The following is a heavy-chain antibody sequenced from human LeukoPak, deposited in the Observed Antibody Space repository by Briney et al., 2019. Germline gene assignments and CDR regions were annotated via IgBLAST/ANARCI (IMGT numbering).Heavy chain of an antibody. CDR1: GFTFSSYG. CDR3: ARDPAASRPYYFDY. CDR2: ISYDGSNK. Sequence: GRSLRLSCGASGFTFSSYGMHWVRQAPGKGLEWVAVISYDGSNKYYGDSVKGRFTISRDNSKNTLYLQMNSLRAEDTAVYYCARDPAASRPYYFDYWGQGTLVTVSS. D-gene: IGHD6-25*01. J-gene: IGHJ4*02. V-gene: IGHV3-30*03.